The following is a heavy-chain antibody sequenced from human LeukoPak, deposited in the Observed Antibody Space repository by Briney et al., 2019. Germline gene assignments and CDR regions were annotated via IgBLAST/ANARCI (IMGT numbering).Heavy chain of an antibody. D-gene: IGHD5-24*01. CDR2: INPSGGST. J-gene: IGHJ4*02. CDR1: RYTFTSYY. CDR3: ARDFGMATIHFGY. V-gene: IGHV1-46*01. Sequence: ASVKVSCKASRYTFTSYYMHWVRQAPGQGLEWMGIINPSGGSTSYAQKFQGRVTMTRDTSTSTVYMELSSLRFEDTAVYYCARDFGMATIHFGYWGQGTLVTVSS.